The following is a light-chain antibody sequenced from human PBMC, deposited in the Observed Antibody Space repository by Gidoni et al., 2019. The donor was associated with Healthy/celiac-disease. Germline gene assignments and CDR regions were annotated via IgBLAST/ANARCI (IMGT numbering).Light chain of an antibody. Sequence: DIQMTQSPSSLSASVGDRVTITCRASHTISSYLNWYQQKPGKAPKLLIYAASRLLSGVPSRFSGSGSGTDFTLTISRLQPEDFATYYCQQSSSTPPTFGGGTKVEIK. V-gene: IGKV1-39*01. CDR2: AAS. CDR3: QQSSSTPPT. CDR1: HTISSY. J-gene: IGKJ4*01.